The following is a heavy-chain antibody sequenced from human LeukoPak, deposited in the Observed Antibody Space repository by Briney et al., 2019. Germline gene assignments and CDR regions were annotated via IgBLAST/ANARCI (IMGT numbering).Heavy chain of an antibody. CDR2: ISAYNGNT. Sequence: WASVKVSCKASGYTFTSYGISWVRQAPGQGLEWMGWISAYNGNTNYAQKLQGRVTMTTDTSTSTAYMELRSLRSDDTAVYYCARDPSNTSGWRAWGDYWGQGILVTVSS. D-gene: IGHD6-25*01. V-gene: IGHV1-18*01. CDR3: ARDPSNTSGWRAWGDY. CDR1: GYTFTSYG. J-gene: IGHJ4*02.